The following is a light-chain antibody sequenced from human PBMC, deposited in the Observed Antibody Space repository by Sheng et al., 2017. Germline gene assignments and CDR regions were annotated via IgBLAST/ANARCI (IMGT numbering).Light chain of an antibody. CDR1: QNINSW. Sequence: DIQMTQSPSSVSASVGDRVTITCRASQNINSWLAWYQQKSGKAPKLLIYKASSLESGVPARFSGSGSETEFTLTISSLQPDDFATYYCQQYNNYSPYSFGQGTKLEIK. CDR3: QQYNNYSPYS. J-gene: IGKJ2*03. CDR2: KAS. V-gene: IGKV1-5*03.